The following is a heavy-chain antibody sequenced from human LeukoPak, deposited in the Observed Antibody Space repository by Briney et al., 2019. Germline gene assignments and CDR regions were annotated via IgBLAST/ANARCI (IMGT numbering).Heavy chain of an antibody. J-gene: IGHJ4*02. V-gene: IGHV3-23*01. Sequence: GGSLRLSCAASGFTLSYYAMSWVRQAPGRGLEWVSVISDTGGDTSYADSGKGRFTISRDNSKNTVYLQMNSLRVEDTAVYYCAKTDCTSSSCYTIDSWGQGTLVTVSS. D-gene: IGHD2-2*02. CDR2: ISDTGGDT. CDR1: GFTLSYYA. CDR3: AKTDCTSSSCYTIDS.